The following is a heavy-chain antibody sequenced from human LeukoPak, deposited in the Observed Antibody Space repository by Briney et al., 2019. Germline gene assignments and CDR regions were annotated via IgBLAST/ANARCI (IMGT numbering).Heavy chain of an antibody. J-gene: IGHJ4*02. CDR1: GFTFSSYE. D-gene: IGHD3-10*01. CDR3: ARDLSMLRGNNDPIGYFDS. CDR2: ISSSGSTI. V-gene: IGHV3-48*03. Sequence: GGSLRLSCAASGFTFSSYEMNWVRQAPGKGLEWVSYISSSGSTIYYADSVQGRFTISRDNANNSLFLQMNSLRAEDTAVYYCARDLSMLRGNNDPIGYFDSWGQGTLVIVSS.